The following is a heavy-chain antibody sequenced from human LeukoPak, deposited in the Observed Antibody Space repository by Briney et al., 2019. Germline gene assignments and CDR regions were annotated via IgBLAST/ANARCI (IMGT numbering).Heavy chain of an antibody. D-gene: IGHD6-6*01. CDR3: AKSNLKYYFDS. J-gene: IGHJ4*02. CDR2: ISGSGGSA. CDR1: GFTFSSYA. Sequence: GGSLRLSCAASGFTFSSYAMNWVRQAPGKGLEWVSLISGSGGSAYYADSVKGRFTVSRDNSKNMLYLQMNSLRAEDTAVYYCAKSNLKYYFDSWGQGTLVTVSS. V-gene: IGHV3-23*01.